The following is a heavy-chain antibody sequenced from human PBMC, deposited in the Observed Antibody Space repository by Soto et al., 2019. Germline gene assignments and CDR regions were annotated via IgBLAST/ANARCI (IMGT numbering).Heavy chain of an antibody. D-gene: IGHD2-15*01. CDR3: ARDRLDIVVVVAAEENWFDP. CDR1: GYTFTSYG. J-gene: IGHJ5*02. Sequence: ASVKVSCKASGYTFTSYGISWVRQAPGQGLEWMGWISAYNGNTNYAQKLQGRVTMTTGTSTSTAYMELRSLRSDDTAVYYCARDRLDIVVVVAAEENWFDPWGQGTLVTVSS. V-gene: IGHV1-18*01. CDR2: ISAYNGNT.